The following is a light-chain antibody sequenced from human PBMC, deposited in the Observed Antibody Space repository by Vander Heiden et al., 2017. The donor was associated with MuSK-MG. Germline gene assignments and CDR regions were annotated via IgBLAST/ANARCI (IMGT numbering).Light chain of an antibody. J-gene: IGKJ1*01. CDR1: QSVTSN. CDR2: GAS. V-gene: IGKV3-15*01. CDR3: HWDNNWPGR. Sequence: ELVMTQSPATLSVSPGERATLSCRTSQSVTSNLAWYQQKPGQAPRLLIYGASTRATGIPARFSGSRSGTEFTLTMSSLQSEDFAVYYCHWDNNWPGRFGQASKEKIK.